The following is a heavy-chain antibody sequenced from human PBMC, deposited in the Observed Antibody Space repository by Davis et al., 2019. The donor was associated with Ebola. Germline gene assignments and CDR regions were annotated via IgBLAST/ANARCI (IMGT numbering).Heavy chain of an antibody. CDR3: ARDLGIAVARAKRKWYYGMDV. V-gene: IGHV3-21*05. D-gene: IGHD6-19*01. J-gene: IGHJ6*02. Sequence: GGSLRLSCAASGFTFSSYWMSWVRQAPGKWLEWVSYISSSSSYTTYADSVKGRFTISRDNAKNSLYLQMNRLRAEDTAVYYCARDLGIAVARAKRKWYYGMDVWGQGTTVTVSS. CDR1: GFTFSSYW. CDR2: ISSSSSYT.